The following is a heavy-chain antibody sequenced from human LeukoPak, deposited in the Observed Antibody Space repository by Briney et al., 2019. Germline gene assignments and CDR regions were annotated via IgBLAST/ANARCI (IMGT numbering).Heavy chain of an antibody. D-gene: IGHD3-22*01. CDR1: GGSISSYY. J-gene: IGHJ5*02. CDR2: IYTSGST. Sequence: SETLSLTCTVSGGSISSYYWSWIRQPAGKGLEWIGRIYTSGSTNYNPSLKSRVTMSVDTSKNQFSLKLSSVTAADTAVYYCARQLRSWYYYDSSGYYFNWFDPWGQGTLVTVSS. V-gene: IGHV4-4*07. CDR3: ARQLRSWYYYDSSGYYFNWFDP.